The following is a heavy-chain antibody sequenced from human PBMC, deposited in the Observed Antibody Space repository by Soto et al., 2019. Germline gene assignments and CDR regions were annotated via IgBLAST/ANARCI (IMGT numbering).Heavy chain of an antibody. Sequence: QVQLMESGGGVVQPGRSLRLSCAASGFTFSSYGMHWVRQAPGKGLEWVAVIWYDGSNKYYADSVKGRFTISRDNSKNTLYLQMNSLRAEDTAVYYCARVATGDYGPDYWGQGTLVTVSS. V-gene: IGHV3-33*01. J-gene: IGHJ4*02. CDR3: ARVATGDYGPDY. D-gene: IGHD4-17*01. CDR1: GFTFSSYG. CDR2: IWYDGSNK.